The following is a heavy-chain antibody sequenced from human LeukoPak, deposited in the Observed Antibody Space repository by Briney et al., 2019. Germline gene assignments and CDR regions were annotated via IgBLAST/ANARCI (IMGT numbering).Heavy chain of an antibody. J-gene: IGHJ3*02. Sequence: GGSLRLSCAASGFTFDDYAMHWVRQAPGKGLEWVSGISWNSGGIGYADSVKGRFTISRDNDKNSLYLQMNSLRAEDTALYYCASPSRGDAFDIWGQGTMVTVSS. V-gene: IGHV3-9*01. CDR3: ASPSRGDAFDI. D-gene: IGHD2-2*01. CDR2: ISWNSGGI. CDR1: GFTFDDYA.